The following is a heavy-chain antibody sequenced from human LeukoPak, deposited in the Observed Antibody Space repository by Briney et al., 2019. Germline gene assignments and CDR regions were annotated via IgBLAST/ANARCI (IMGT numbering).Heavy chain of an antibody. CDR2: IKQDGSEK. J-gene: IGHJ4*02. V-gene: IGHV3-7*01. Sequence: PGGSLRLSCAASGFTFSSYWMSWVRQAPGKGLEWVANIKQDGSEKYYVDSVKGRFTISRDNAKNSLYLQMNSLRAEDTAVYYCATIGNDYVWGTQFDYWGQGTRVTVSS. CDR3: ATIGNDYVWGTQFDY. CDR1: GFTFSSYW. D-gene: IGHD3-16*01.